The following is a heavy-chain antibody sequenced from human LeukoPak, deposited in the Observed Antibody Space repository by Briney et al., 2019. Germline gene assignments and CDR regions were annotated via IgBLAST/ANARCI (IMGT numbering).Heavy chain of an antibody. D-gene: IGHD6-6*01. CDR2: ISYDGSNK. J-gene: IGHJ3*02. Sequence: GGSLRLSCAASGFTFSSYAMHWVRQAPGKGLEWVTVISYDGSNKYYADSVKGRFTISRDNSKNTLYLQMNSLRAEDTAVYYCARAIAARPDAFDIWGQGTMVTVSS. CDR3: ARAIAARPDAFDI. V-gene: IGHV3-30-3*01. CDR1: GFTFSSYA.